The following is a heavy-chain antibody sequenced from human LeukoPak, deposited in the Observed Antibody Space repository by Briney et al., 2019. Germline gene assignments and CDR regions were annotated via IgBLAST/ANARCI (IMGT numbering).Heavy chain of an antibody. D-gene: IGHD1-26*01. Sequence: PGGSLRLSCAATVFTFTTYGMTCVRQAPGQGLEWVSSIRDSGGLTYYADSVKSRFTISRDNSKNTLYLQINSLRAEDTAVYYCVRGTWGFDPWGQGTLVTVSS. V-gene: IGHV3-23*01. CDR1: VFTFTTYG. J-gene: IGHJ5*02. CDR3: VRGTWGFDP. CDR2: IRDSGGLT.